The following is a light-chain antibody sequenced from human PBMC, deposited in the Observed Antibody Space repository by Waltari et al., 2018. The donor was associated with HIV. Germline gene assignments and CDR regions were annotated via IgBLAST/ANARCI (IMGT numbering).Light chain of an antibody. Sequence: EIVLMRSPGPQSPSPGERATHSCRASQSFRSRSLAWYQQRPGQAPRLLISGASSRATGIPDRFSGSVSGTDFSLTISRLEPEDFAVYYCQQYATSPRTFGQGTKVEIK. J-gene: IGKJ1*01. CDR1: QSFRSRS. CDR3: QQYATSPRT. CDR2: GAS. V-gene: IGKV3-20*01.